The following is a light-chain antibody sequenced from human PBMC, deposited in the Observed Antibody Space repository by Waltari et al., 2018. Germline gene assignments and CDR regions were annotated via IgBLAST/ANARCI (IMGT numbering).Light chain of an antibody. Sequence: EIVMTQSPATLSVSPGARATLSCRASQSVSSNLAWYQQKPGQAPRLLIYGASTRATGIPARFSGSGSGTEFTLTISSLQSEDFAVYYCQQYNNWPPFTFGPGTKVDIK. CDR3: QQYNNWPPFT. CDR2: GAS. CDR1: QSVSSN. J-gene: IGKJ3*01. V-gene: IGKV3-15*01.